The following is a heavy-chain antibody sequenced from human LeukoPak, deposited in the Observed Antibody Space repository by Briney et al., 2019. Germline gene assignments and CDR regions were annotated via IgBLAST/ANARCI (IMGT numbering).Heavy chain of an antibody. V-gene: IGHV1-24*01. Sequence: ASVKVSCQVCVYSLTELSMHWVRQAPGNALEWMGGFDPEDGETIYAQKFQRRVTMTEDTCTDTAYMELSSLRSEDTAVYYCATSVVVIVDAFDIWGQGTMVTVSS. J-gene: IGHJ3*02. CDR2: FDPEDGET. CDR1: VYSLTELS. D-gene: IGHD3-22*01. CDR3: ATSVVVIVDAFDI.